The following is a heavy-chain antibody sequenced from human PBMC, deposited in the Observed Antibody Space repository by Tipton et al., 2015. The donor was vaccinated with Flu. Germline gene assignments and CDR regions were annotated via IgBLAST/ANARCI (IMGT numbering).Heavy chain of an antibody. CDR2: ISYSGST. D-gene: IGHD2-15*01. V-gene: IGHV4-61*01. CDR3: ARSRVVAGNFDY. J-gene: IGHJ4*02. CDR1: GGSISGSISSYY. Sequence: TLSLTCTVSGGSISGSISSYYWSWIRQPPGKGLEWIGYISYSGSTNYNPSLKSRVTLSADTSKNQFSLKVSSVTAADTAVYFCARSRVVAGNFDYWGQGTLVTVSS.